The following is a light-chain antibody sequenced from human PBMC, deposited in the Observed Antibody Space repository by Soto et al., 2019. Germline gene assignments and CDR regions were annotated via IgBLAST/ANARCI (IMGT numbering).Light chain of an antibody. Sequence: EIVLTQSPGTLSLSPGERATLACRASQSVSSSYLAWYQQKTGQAPRLVIYDASSRATGIPDRFSGSGSGTEFTLTISRLEPEDFAVYYCQQYGSSPQTFGGGTKVDI. V-gene: IGKV3-20*01. CDR1: QSVSSSY. J-gene: IGKJ4*01. CDR3: QQYGSSPQT. CDR2: DAS.